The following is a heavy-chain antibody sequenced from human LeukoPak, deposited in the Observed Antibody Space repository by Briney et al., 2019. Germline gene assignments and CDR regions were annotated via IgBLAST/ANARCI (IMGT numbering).Heavy chain of an antibody. CDR2: ISSSSSTI. D-gene: IGHD1-7*01. Sequence: GGSLRRSCAASGFTFSSYSMNWVRQAPGKGPEGVSYISSSSSTIYYADSVKGRFTISRDNAKNSLYLQMNSLRAEDTAVYYCARDPNYADYYYYMDVWGKGTTVTVSS. V-gene: IGHV3-48*01. CDR3: ARDPNYADYYYYMDV. CDR1: GFTFSSYS. J-gene: IGHJ6*03.